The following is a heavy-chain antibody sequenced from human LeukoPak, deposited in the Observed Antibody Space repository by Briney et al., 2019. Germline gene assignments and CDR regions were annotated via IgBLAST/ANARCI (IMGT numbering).Heavy chain of an antibody. CDR3: ARSNWNYENWFDP. V-gene: IGHV4-39*01. CDR2: INYSGRT. Sequence: SETLSLTCTVSGGSMSSSSYYWGWIRQPPGKGLEWIGSINYSGRTYYNPSLKSRVTISVDTSKNQFSLKVNSVTAADTAVYYCARSNWNYENWFDPWGRGTLVTVSS. CDR1: GGSMSSSSYY. D-gene: IGHD1-7*01. J-gene: IGHJ5*02.